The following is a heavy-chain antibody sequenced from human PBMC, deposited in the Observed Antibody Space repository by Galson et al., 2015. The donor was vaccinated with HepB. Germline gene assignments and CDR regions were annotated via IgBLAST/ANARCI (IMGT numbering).Heavy chain of an antibody. CDR1: GFTFSSYS. CDR2: ISSSSSYI. D-gene: IGHD4-17*01. CDR3: ARAPTPRRLWGDYGYYFDY. J-gene: IGHJ4*02. V-gene: IGHV3-21*01. Sequence: SLRLSCAASGFTFSSYSMNWVRQAPGKGLEWVSSISSSSSYIYYADSVKGRLTISRDNAKNSLYLQMNSLRAEDTAVYYCARAPTPRRLWGDYGYYFDYWGQGALVTVSS.